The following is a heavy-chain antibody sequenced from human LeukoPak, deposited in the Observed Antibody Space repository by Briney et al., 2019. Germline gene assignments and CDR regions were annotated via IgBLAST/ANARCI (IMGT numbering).Heavy chain of an antibody. V-gene: IGHV3-33*06. D-gene: IGHD2-2*01. CDR3: AKDGSGYCSSTSCPYYMDV. CDR1: GFTFRSYG. CDR2: IWYDGSNK. J-gene: IGHJ6*03. Sequence: GGSLRLSCAASGFTFRSYGMHWVRQAPGKGLEWVALIWYDGSNKYYADSVKGRFTISRDNSKNTLYLQMNSLRAEDTAVYYCAKDGSGYCSSTSCPYYMDVWGKGTTVTVSS.